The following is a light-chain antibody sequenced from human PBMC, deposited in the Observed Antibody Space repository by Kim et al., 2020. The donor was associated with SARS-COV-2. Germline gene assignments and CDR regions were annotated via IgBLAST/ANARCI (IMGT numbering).Light chain of an antibody. Sequence: SVALGPTARITCGGNNIGSKNVHWYQQKPGQAPVLVIYRDSNRPSGIPERFSGSNSGNTATLTISRAQAGDEADYYCQVWDSSTWVFGGGTQLTVL. CDR1: NIGSKN. J-gene: IGLJ3*02. CDR3: QVWDSSTWV. V-gene: IGLV3-9*01. CDR2: RDS.